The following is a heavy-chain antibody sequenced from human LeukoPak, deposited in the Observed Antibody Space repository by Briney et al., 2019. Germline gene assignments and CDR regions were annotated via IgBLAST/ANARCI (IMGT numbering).Heavy chain of an antibody. D-gene: IGHD6-13*01. Sequence: GGSLGLSCAASGFTFSDYYMSWIRQAPGKGLEWVSYISSSGSTIYYADSVKGRFTISRDNAKNSLYLQMNSLRAEDTAVYYCARDSAQVGSSWYVSHAPGYFDYWGQGTLVTVSS. CDR3: ARDSAQVGSSWYVSHAPGYFDY. CDR2: ISSSGSTI. CDR1: GFTFSDYY. J-gene: IGHJ4*02. V-gene: IGHV3-11*01.